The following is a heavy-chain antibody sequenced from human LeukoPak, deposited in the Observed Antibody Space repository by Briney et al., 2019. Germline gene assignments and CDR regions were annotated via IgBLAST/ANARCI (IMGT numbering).Heavy chain of an antibody. J-gene: IGHJ4*02. CDR1: GFTFSNHA. CDR3: ARGGRMHYDILTGYYTESQYYFDY. D-gene: IGHD3-9*01. CDR2: IGGSGGGDNT. Sequence: PGRSLRLSCAASGFTFSNHAMTWVRQVPGKGLEWVSTIGGSGGGDNTYYTDSVKGRFTISRDNAKKSLYLQMNSLRAEDTALYYCARGGRMHYDILTGYYTESQYYFDYWGQGTLVTVSS. V-gene: IGHV3-23*01.